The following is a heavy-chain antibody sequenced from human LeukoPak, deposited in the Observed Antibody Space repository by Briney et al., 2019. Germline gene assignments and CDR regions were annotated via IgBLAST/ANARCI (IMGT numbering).Heavy chain of an antibody. D-gene: IGHD5-18*01. Sequence: GRSLRLSCAASGFTFSSYAMHWVRQAPGKGLEWVAVISYDGSNKYYADSVKGRFTISRDNSKNTLYLQMNSLRAEDTAVYYCARDSSGYSYAIDYWGQGTLVTVSS. CDR2: ISYDGSNK. V-gene: IGHV3-30-3*01. CDR3: ARDSSGYSYAIDY. J-gene: IGHJ4*02. CDR1: GFTFSSYA.